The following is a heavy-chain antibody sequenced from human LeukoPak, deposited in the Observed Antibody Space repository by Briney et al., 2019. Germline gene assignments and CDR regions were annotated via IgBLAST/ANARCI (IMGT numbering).Heavy chain of an antibody. J-gene: IGHJ3*02. Sequence: PGGSLRLSCAASGFTVSSNYMSWVRQAPGKGLEWVSGISWNSGSIGYADSVKGRFTISRDNAKNSLYLQMNSLRAEDTALYYCAKAFGYYFDAFDIWGQGTMVTVSS. CDR1: GFTVSSNY. CDR2: ISWNSGSI. V-gene: IGHV3-9*01. D-gene: IGHD3-22*01. CDR3: AKAFGYYFDAFDI.